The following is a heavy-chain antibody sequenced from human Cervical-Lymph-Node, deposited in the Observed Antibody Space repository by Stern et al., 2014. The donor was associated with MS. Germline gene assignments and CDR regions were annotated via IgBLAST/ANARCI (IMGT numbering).Heavy chain of an antibody. CDR1: GGSISSSNW. CDR2: IYHSGST. CDR3: ARVWVPDYGDYEFDY. J-gene: IGHJ4*02. V-gene: IGHV4-4*02. D-gene: IGHD4-17*01. Sequence: QLQLQESGPGLVKPSGTLSLTCAVSGGSISSSNWWSWVRQPPGKGLEWXGEIYHSGSTNYNPSLKSRVPISVDKSKNQFSLKLSSVTAADTAVYYCARVWVPDYGDYEFDYWGQGTLVTVSS.